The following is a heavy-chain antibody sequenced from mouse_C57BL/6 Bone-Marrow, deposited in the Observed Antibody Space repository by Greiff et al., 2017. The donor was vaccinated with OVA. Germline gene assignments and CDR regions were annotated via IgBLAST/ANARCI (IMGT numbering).Heavy chain of an antibody. D-gene: IGHD3-3*01. CDR1: GFTFSDFY. V-gene: IGHV7-1*01. J-gene: IGHJ2*01. CDR2: SRNKANDYTT. Sequence: EVKLVESGGGLVQSGRSLRLSCATSGFTFSDFYMEWVRQAPGKGLEWIAASRNKANDYTTEYSASVKGRFIVSRDTSQSILYLQMNALRAEDTAVYYCARERGEGLFGYWGQGTTLTFSS. CDR3: ARERGEGLFGY.